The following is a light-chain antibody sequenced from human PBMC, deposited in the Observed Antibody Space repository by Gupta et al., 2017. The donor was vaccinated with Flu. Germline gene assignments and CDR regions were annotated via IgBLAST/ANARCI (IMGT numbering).Light chain of an antibody. CDR3: QQYNNWPLT. J-gene: IGKJ4*01. CDR1: ETVTSN. Sequence: EKVMTQSPATLSVSPGERATLSCRASETVTSNVAWYQQKPGQAPRLLIYGASTRATGIPDRFSGSGSGTYFTLTISSLQSEDFAVYYCQQYNNWPLTFGGGTKVEIK. CDR2: GAS. V-gene: IGKV3-15*01.